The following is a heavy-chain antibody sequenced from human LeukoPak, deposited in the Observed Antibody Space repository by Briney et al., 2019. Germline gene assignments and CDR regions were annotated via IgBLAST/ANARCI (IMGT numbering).Heavy chain of an antibody. CDR1: GFTFDDYA. V-gene: IGHV3-9*01. CDR3: AKVPFIAARPSYYYYGMDV. J-gene: IGHJ6*02. D-gene: IGHD6-6*01. Sequence: PGRSLRLSCAASGFTFDDYAMHWVRQAPGKGLEWVSGISWNSGSIGYADSVKGRFTISRDNSKNTLYLQMNSLRAEDTAVYYCAKVPFIAARPSYYYYGMDVWGQGTTVTVSS. CDR2: ISWNSGSI.